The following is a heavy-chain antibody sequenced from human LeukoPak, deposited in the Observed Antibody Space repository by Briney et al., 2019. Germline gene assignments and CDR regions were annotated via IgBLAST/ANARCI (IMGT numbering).Heavy chain of an antibody. V-gene: IGHV3-9*01. CDR2: ISWNSGSI. D-gene: IGHD3-3*02. J-gene: IGHJ6*03. CDR3: AKDLSALLPGAHNYMDV. CDR1: GFTFDVYA. Sequence: GGSLRLSCAASGFTFDVYAMHWVRQAPGKGLEWVSGISWNSGSIGYADSVKGRFTISRDNAKNSLYLQMNSLRAEDTALYYCAKDLSALLPGAHNYMDVWGKGTTVTISS.